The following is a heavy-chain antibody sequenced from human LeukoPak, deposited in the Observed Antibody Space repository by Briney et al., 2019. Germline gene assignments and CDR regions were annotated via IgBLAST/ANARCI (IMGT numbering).Heavy chain of an antibody. CDR2: IITIFGTA. J-gene: IGHJ4*02. Sequence: ATVAVSCTVSGGTFSSYAISWVRQPPGKGLEWMGGIITIFGTANYAQKFQGRVTMTTDQSTSTAYMELSSVRAEDTAVYYCARDLEDYYDSWGQGTLVTVSS. V-gene: IGHV1-69*05. D-gene: IGHD3-22*01. CDR1: GGTFSSYA. CDR3: ARDLEDYYDS.